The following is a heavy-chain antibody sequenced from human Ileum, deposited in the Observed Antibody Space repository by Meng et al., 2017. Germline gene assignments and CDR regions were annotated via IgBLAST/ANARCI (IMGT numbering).Heavy chain of an antibody. V-gene: IGHV4-4*02. Sequence: VPLPEAGPGLVEPSETLSFTCSVSGASISSGNWWSWVRQSPGKGLEWIGEMYHSGTTNYNPSLKSRVTISLDTSKNQLSLKLTSVTAADTAVYYCARGGPWFNPWGQGTLVTVSS. CDR3: ARGGPWFNP. J-gene: IGHJ5*02. CDR1: GASISSGNW. CDR2: MYHSGTT.